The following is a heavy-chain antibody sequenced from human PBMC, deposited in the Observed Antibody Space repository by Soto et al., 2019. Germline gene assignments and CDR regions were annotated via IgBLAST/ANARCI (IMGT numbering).Heavy chain of an antibody. CDR2: ISSSGTTI. V-gene: IGHV3-11*04. Sequence: GVSLRLSCEASRFRFSDYYMSWVRQAPGKGLEWVSFISSSGTTIYYADSVKGRFTISRDNAKNSLFLQMNSLGAEDTAVYYCARDPARYAPIWMDVWGQGTTVTV. CDR3: ARDPARYAPIWMDV. CDR1: RFRFSDYY. J-gene: IGHJ6*02. D-gene: IGHD5-12*01.